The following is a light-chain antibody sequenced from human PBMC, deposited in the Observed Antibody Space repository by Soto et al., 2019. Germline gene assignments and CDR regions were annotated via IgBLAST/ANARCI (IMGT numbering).Light chain of an antibody. CDR3: QQYDISPIT. CDR2: GAS. J-gene: IGKJ5*01. CDR1: QSVSSN. V-gene: IGKV3-15*01. Sequence: EIVLTQSPDTLSLSPGERATLSCRASQSVSSNLAWYQQKPGQTPRLLIYGASTRATTFPARFSGSGSGTDFTLTISRLEPEDFAVYYCQQYDISPITFGQGTRLEIK.